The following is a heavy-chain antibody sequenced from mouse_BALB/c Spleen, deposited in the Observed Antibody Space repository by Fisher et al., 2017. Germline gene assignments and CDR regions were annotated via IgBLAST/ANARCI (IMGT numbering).Heavy chain of an antibody. CDR3: ARWTVPAMDY. Sequence: KFKGKATLTVDKSSSTAYMHLNSLTSEDSAVYYCARWTVPAMDYRGQGTSVTVSS. D-gene: IGHD1-1*01. J-gene: IGHJ4*01. V-gene: IGHV1S135*01.